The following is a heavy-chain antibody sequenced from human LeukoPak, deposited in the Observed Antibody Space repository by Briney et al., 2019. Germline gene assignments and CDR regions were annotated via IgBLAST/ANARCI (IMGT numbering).Heavy chain of an antibody. Sequence: PLETLSLTCTVSGGSISSYYWNWIPQPPGKGLEWIGYIYYSGSANDNPSLKSRVTISVDTSKNQFSLKLTSVTTADTAVYYCASGCWPGYFDYWGQGTLVTVSS. V-gene: IGHV4-59*08. J-gene: IGHJ4*02. CDR3: ASGCWPGYFDY. D-gene: IGHD3-10*02. CDR2: IYYSGSA. CDR1: GGSISSYY.